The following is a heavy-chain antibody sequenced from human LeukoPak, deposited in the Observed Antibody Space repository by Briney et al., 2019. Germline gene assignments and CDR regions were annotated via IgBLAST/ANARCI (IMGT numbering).Heavy chain of an antibody. D-gene: IGHD3-10*01. CDR2: ITGHGDTT. V-gene: IGHV3-23*01. CDR3: ARDSGTTGEVKFDP. J-gene: IGHJ5*02. CDR1: GFSFSNYG. Sequence: PGGSLRLSCAASGFSFSNYGMNWVRQAPGKGLEWVSGITGHGDTTYYADSVKGRFTISRDNSRNTVYLQMNSLRAEDTAVYYCARDSGTTGEVKFDPWGQGTLVTVSS.